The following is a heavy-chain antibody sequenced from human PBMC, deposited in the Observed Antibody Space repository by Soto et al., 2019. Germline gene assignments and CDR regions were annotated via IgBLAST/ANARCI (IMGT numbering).Heavy chain of an antibody. V-gene: IGHV3-48*02. CDR3: ERDPYPSTTVTIMDY. Sequence: PGGSLRLSCAGSGFTFSNYAMNWVRQAPGKGLEWVSYISHKSSATYHADSVKGRFTISRDNAQNSLYLQMNSLTDEDTAIYYCERDPYPSTTVTIMDYCGRGPLVTVYS. CDR1: GFTFSNYA. CDR2: ISHKSSAT. J-gene: IGHJ4*02. D-gene: IGHD4-17*01.